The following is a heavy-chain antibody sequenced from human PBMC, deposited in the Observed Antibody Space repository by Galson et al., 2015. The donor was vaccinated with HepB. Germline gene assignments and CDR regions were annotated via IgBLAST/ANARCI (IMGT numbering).Heavy chain of an antibody. Sequence: SLRLSCAASGFTFSSYWMSWVRQAPGKGLEWVANIKQDGSEKYYVDSVKGRFTISRDNAKNSLYLQMNSLRAEDTAVYYCARDQGYCSGGSCYSWFDPWGQGTLVTVSS. CDR2: IKQDGSEK. D-gene: IGHD2-15*01. CDR3: ARDQGYCSGGSCYSWFDP. CDR1: GFTFSSYW. J-gene: IGHJ5*02. V-gene: IGHV3-7*01.